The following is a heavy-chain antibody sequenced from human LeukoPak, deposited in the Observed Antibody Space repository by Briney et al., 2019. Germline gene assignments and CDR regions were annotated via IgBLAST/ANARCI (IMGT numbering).Heavy chain of an antibody. J-gene: IGHJ4*02. V-gene: IGHV3-11*04. D-gene: IGHD5-12*01. CDR1: GFTFSDYY. CDR2: VSSGSSTI. CDR3: ARENRVTTSRYFDN. Sequence: PGGSLRLSCAASGFTFSDYYMSWIRQAPGKALEWVSYVSSGSSTIYSADSVEGRFTISRDNAKNSLFLQMNSLRAEDTAVYYRARENRVTTSRYFDNWGQGTLVTVSS.